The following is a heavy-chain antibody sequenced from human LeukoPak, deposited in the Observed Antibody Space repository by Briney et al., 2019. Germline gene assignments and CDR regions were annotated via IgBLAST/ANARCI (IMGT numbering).Heavy chain of an antibody. J-gene: IGHJ4*02. CDR3: ARDLGIVAAPYYFDY. D-gene: IGHD6-13*01. Sequence: PGGPLRLSCAASGFTVSSNYMSWVRQAPGKGLEWVSYISSSSSTIYYADSVKGRFTISRDNAKNSLYLQMNSLRAEDTAVYYCARDLGIVAAPYYFDYWGQGTLVTVSS. CDR2: ISSSSSTI. V-gene: IGHV3-48*01. CDR1: GFTVSSNY.